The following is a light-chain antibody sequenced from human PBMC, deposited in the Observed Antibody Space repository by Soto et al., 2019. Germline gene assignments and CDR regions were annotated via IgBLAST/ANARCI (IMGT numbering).Light chain of an antibody. Sequence: QSVLTQPPSVSAAPGQKVTISCSGSSSNIGNNYVSWYQQFPGAAPKLLIYDNNKRPSGISDRFSGSKSGTTATLDITGLQTGDEADYYCETWHGSLSADVFGGGTKLTVL. CDR3: ETWHGSLSADV. CDR1: SSNIGNNY. V-gene: IGLV1-51*01. J-gene: IGLJ2*01. CDR2: DNN.